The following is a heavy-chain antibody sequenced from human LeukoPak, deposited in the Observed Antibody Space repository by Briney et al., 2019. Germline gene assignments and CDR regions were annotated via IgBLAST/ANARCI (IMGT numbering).Heavy chain of an antibody. CDR1: GYTFTSYA. CDR3: ARQNTIAAPGTRFDP. Sequence: ASVKVSCKASGYTFTSYAMNWVRQAPGQGLEWMGWISTNTGNPTYAQGFTGRFVFSLDISVNTAYLQISSLKAEDSAVYYCARQNTIAAPGTRFDPWGQGTLLTVSS. CDR2: ISTNTGNP. D-gene: IGHD6-13*01. J-gene: IGHJ5*02. V-gene: IGHV7-4-1*02.